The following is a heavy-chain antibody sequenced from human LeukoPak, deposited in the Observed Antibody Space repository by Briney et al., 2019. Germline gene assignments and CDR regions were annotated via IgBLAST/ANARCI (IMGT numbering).Heavy chain of an antibody. Sequence: PGGSLRLACAASGFTVSSYAMHWVRQAPGKGLEWVAVISYDGSNKYYADSVKGRFTISRDNSKNTLYLQMNSLRAEDTAVYYCARDPGSYYFDYWGQGTLVTVSS. CDR1: GFTVSSYA. CDR3: ARDPGSYYFDY. V-gene: IGHV3-30-3*01. D-gene: IGHD1-1*01. J-gene: IGHJ4*02. CDR2: ISYDGSNK.